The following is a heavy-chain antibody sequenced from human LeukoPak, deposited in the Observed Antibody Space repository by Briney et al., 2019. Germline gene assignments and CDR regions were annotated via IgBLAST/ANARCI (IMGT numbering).Heavy chain of an antibody. J-gene: IGHJ6*03. V-gene: IGHV4-61*02. CDR2: IYTSGST. CDR3: ARDSHYDFWSGSYYYMDV. Sequence: PSQTLSLTCTVSGGSISSGGYYWSWIRQPAGKGPEWIRRIYTSGSTNYNPSLKSRVTMSVDTSKNQFSLKLSSVTAADTAVYYCARDSHYDFWSGSYYYMDVWGKGTTVTVSS. CDR1: GGSISSGGYY. D-gene: IGHD3-3*01.